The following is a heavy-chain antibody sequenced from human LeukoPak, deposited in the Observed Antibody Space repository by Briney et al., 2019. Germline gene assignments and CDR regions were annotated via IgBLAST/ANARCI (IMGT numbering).Heavy chain of an antibody. D-gene: IGHD3-10*01. CDR2: IYYSGST. Sequence: SETLSLTCTVSGGSISSYYWSWIRQPPGKGLEWIGYIYYSGSTNYNPSLKSRVTISVDTSKNQFSLKLSSVTAADTAVYYCARDPRWANHYGSGYGMDVWGQGTSVTVSS. V-gene: IGHV4-59*01. CDR1: GGSISSYY. J-gene: IGHJ6*02. CDR3: ARDPRWANHYGSGYGMDV.